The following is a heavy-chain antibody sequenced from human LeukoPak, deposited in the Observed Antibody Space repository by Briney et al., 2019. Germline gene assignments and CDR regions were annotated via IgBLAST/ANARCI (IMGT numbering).Heavy chain of an antibody. D-gene: IGHD3-22*01. CDR1: GYTFTGYY. J-gene: IGHJ3*02. CDR3: ARVGHYYDSSGYYLYDAFEI. V-gene: IGHV1-2*02. CDR2: INPNSGGT. Sequence: ASVKVSCKASGYTFTGYYMHWVRQAPGQGLEWMGWINPNSGGTKYAQKFQGRVTMTRDTSISTAYMQLSRLRSDDTAVYYCARVGHYYDSSGYYLYDAFEIWGQGTMVTVSS.